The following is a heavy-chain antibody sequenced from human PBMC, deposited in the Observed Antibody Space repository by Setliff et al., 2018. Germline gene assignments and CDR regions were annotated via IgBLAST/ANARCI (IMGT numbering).Heavy chain of an antibody. CDR2: ISRSGNT. V-gene: IGHV4-4*08. Sequence: SETLSLTCTVSGDSSSGHHWSWIRQPPGKGLEWIGYISRSGNTKYNPSLKSRVTISVDTSKNQLSLKLSSVTAADTAVYYCARKKTNDFWSGYYDLGGDVWGKGTMVTVSS. D-gene: IGHD3-3*01. CDR1: GDSSSGHH. CDR3: ARKKTNDFWSGYYDLGGDV. J-gene: IGHJ6*04.